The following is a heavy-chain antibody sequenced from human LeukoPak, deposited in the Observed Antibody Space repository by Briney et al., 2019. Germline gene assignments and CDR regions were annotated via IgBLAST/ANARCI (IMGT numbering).Heavy chain of an antibody. CDR2: ISYDGSNK. Sequence: GGSLRLSCAASGFTFSSYAMHWVRQAPGKGLEWVAVISYDGSNKYYADSVKGRFTISRDNSKNTLYLQMNSLRAEDTAVYYCARGAWTAYYLDCWGQGTLVTVSS. V-gene: IGHV3-30-3*01. CDR1: GFTFSSYA. D-gene: IGHD3/OR15-3a*01. CDR3: ARGAWTAYYLDC. J-gene: IGHJ4*02.